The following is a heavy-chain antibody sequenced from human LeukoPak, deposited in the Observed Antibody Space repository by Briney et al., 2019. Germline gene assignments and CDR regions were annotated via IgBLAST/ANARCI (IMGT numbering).Heavy chain of an antibody. CDR1: GFTFRRYA. CDR3: ARDLKSGYFDS. D-gene: IGHD3-3*01. V-gene: IGHV3-33*08. J-gene: IGHJ4*02. CDR2: VYDEGTRD. Sequence: TGGSLRLSCAASGFTFRRYAMTWVRQAPGKGLEWVAVVYDEGTRDHFADSVKGRFTISKDFSKNTVVLQMNNLRGEDTAVYYCARDLKSGYFDSWGQGTLVTVSS.